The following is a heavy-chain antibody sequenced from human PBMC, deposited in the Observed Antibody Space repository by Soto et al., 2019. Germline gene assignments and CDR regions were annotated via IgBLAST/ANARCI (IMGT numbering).Heavy chain of an antibody. Sequence: GDSLKISCKGSGYNFNRYWIGWVRQMPGKGLEWMGVIYPGGSDTRYSPSLQGQVTISADKSSSAAYLQWSSLQASDTATYYCARSLVNGTYEAFDIWGQGTMVTVSS. CDR2: IYPGGSDT. D-gene: IGHD6-13*01. CDR1: GYNFNRYW. J-gene: IGHJ3*02. V-gene: IGHV5-51*01. CDR3: ARSLVNGTYEAFDI.